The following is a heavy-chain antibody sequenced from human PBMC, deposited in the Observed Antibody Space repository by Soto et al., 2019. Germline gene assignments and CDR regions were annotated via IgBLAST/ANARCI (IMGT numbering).Heavy chain of an antibody. Sequence: QVQLVESGGGVVQPGRSLRLSCAASGFTFSSYAMHWVRQAPGKGLEWVAVISYDGSNKYYADSVKGRFTISRDNSKNTLYLQMNSLRAEDTAVYYCASGYSGYWDYWGQGTLVTVSS. CDR1: GFTFSSYA. J-gene: IGHJ4*02. CDR3: ASGYSGYWDY. CDR2: ISYDGSNK. D-gene: IGHD3-22*01. V-gene: IGHV3-30-3*01.